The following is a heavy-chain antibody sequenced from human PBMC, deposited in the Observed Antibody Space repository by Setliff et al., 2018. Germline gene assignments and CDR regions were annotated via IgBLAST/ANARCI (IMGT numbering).Heavy chain of an antibody. CDR2: IYPGDSDT. Sequence: GESLRISCKGSGFSFTTYWIGWVRQMPGKSLELMGIIYPGDSDTRYSPAFQGQVTISADKSISTAYLQWSSLKASDTAMYYCARQAIFGSDAFDIWGQGTMVTVSS. D-gene: IGHD3-3*01. CDR3: ARQAIFGSDAFDI. V-gene: IGHV5-51*01. J-gene: IGHJ3*02. CDR1: GFSFTTYW.